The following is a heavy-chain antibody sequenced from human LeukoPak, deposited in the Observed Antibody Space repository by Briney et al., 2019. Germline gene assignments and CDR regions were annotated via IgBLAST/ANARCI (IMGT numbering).Heavy chain of an antibody. CDR2: INPNSGGT. Sequence: GASVTVSCKASGYTFTVYYMHWVRQAPGQGLEWMGWINPNSGGTNYAQKFQGRVTMTRDTSTSTAYMELSRLRSDDTAVYYCARDHAEYYYGSGSLIYYFDYWGQGTLVTVSS. D-gene: IGHD3-10*01. V-gene: IGHV1-2*02. CDR3: ARDHAEYYYGSGSLIYYFDY. J-gene: IGHJ4*02. CDR1: GYTFTVYY.